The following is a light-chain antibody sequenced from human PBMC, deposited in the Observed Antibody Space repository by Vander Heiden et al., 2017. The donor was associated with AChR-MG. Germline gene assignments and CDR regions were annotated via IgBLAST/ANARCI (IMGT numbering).Light chain of an antibody. CDR2: DAS. J-gene: IGKJ4*01. CDR1: QTVSNY. CDR3: QQRTNWPLS. V-gene: IGKV3-11*01. Sequence: EIVLTQSPAILSLSPGERATPSCRASQTVSNYLAWYQQKPGQAPRLLIYDASNRATGIPARFSGSGFGTDFTLTISSLEPEDFAVYYCQQRTNWPLSFGGGTKVEIK.